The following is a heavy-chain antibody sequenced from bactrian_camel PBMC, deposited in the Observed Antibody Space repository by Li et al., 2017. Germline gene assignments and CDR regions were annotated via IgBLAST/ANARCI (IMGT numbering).Heavy chain of an antibody. Sequence: HVQLVESGGGSVQPGGSLRLSCAASGYTYNRNCMAWFRQAPGKEREGVARIATGGGDTYYADSVKGRFTISKDKAKNTLYLQMDDLKPEDTAMYYCAAEIQSSGLCRVWLLGDFGYRGRGTQVTVS. CDR3: AAEIQSSGLCRVWLLGDFGY. D-gene: IGHD2*01. V-gene: IGHV3S1*01. J-gene: IGHJ6*01. CDR2: IATGGGDT. CDR1: GYTYNRNC.